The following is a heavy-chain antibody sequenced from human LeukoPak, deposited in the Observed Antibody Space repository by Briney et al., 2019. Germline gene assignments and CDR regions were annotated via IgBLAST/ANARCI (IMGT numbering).Heavy chain of an antibody. J-gene: IGHJ4*02. Sequence: TSETLSLTCTVSGGPISSRNYYWGWIRQPPGKGLEWIGSIYYSGTTYYNPSLKSRVTISVDISKDQVSLRLSSVTAADTAVYYCARAYSGSYWGAGFDYWGQGTLVTVSS. D-gene: IGHD1-26*01. CDR1: GGPISSRNYY. V-gene: IGHV4-39*01. CDR2: IYYSGTT. CDR3: ARAYSGSYWGAGFDY.